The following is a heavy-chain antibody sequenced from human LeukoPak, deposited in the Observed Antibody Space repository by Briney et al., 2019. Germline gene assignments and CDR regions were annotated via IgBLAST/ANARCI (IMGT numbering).Heavy chain of an antibody. D-gene: IGHD6-13*01. CDR3: ARDSIAAAGDFDY. CDR2: IDSDGSGR. CDR1: GFTFSNYW. J-gene: IGHJ4*02. Sequence: PGGSLRLSCAASGFTFSNYWMHWVRHAPGKGPVWVSRIDSDGSGRSYADSVKGRFTISRDNAKNTLFLQMNSLRAEDTAVYYCARDSIAAAGDFDYWGQGTLVTVSS. V-gene: IGHV3-74*01.